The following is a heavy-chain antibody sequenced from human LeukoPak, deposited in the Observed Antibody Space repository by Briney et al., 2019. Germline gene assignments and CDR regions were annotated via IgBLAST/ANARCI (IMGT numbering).Heavy chain of an antibody. CDR2: LYSDGNK. D-gene: IGHD1-14*01. Sequence: GSLRLSCAASGFTVITNDMTWVRQAPGKGLEWVSVLYSDGNKKYADSVQGRFTISRDNSKNTLYLEMNSLSPDDTAVYYCARGVEPLAANTLAYWGQGTLVTVSS. CDR1: GFTVITND. J-gene: IGHJ4*02. V-gene: IGHV3-53*01. CDR3: ARGVEPLAANTLAY.